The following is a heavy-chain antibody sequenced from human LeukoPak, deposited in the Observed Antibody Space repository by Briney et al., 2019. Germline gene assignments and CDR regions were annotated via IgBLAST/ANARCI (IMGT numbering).Heavy chain of an antibody. V-gene: IGHV1-69*05. D-gene: IGHD3-22*01. CDR3: ARESRGILNYFDF. J-gene: IGHJ4*02. Sequence: SVKVSCKASGGTFSNYAISWVRQAPGQGLEWMGGIIPIFGTTNYAQKFRGRVTITTDESTSTAYMELSSLRSEDTAVYYCARESRGILNYFDFWGQGTLVTVSS. CDR2: IIPIFGTT. CDR1: GGTFSNYA.